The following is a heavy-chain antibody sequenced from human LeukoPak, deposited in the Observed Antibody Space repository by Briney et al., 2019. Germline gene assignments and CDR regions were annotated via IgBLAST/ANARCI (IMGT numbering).Heavy chain of an antibody. CDR3: ARQHTGYGGRPFDY. CDR1: GGSISSSSYY. J-gene: IGHJ4*02. Sequence: SETLSLTCTVSGGSISSSSYYWGWIRQPPGKGLEWIGSIYYSGSTYYNPSLKSRVTISVDTSKNQFSLKLSSVTAADTAVYYCARQHTGYGGRPFDYWGQGTLVTVSS. CDR2: IYYSGST. V-gene: IGHV4-39*01. D-gene: IGHD4-23*01.